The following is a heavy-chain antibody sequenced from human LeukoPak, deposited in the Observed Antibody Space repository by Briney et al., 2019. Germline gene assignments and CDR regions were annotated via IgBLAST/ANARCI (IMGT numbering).Heavy chain of an antibody. CDR2: ISSSSSYI. J-gene: IGHJ4*02. CDR3: ARSPPNYYDSSGSFDY. V-gene: IGHV3-21*03. D-gene: IGHD3-22*01. CDR1: GFTFSSYS. Sequence: GGSLRLSCAASGFTFSSYSMNWVRQAPGKGLEWVSSISSSSSYIYYADSVKGRFTISRDNSKNTLYLQMNSLRAEDTAVYYCARSPPNYYDSSGSFDYWGQGTLVTVSS.